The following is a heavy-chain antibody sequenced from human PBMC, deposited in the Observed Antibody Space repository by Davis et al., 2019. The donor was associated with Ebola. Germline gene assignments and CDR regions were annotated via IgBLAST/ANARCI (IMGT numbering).Heavy chain of an antibody. Sequence: GSLRLSCAASGFTFSSYVMTWVRQAPGKGLEWVSAISASGTNTYNADSVKGRFTISRDNSKNTLSLQMHSLRAEDTAVYYCAKPSTTVNYYFYGLDVWGPGTTVTVSS. D-gene: IGHD4-17*01. CDR2: ISASGTNT. J-gene: IGHJ6*02. V-gene: IGHV3-23*01. CDR3: AKPSTTVNYYFYGLDV. CDR1: GFTFSSYV.